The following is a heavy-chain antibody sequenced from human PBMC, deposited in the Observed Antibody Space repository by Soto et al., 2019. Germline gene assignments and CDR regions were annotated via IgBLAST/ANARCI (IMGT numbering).Heavy chain of an antibody. D-gene: IGHD6-13*01. J-gene: IGHJ6*02. Sequence: ASVKVSCKASGYTFTGYYMHWVRQAPGQGLEWMGWINPNSGGTNYAQKFQGWVTMTRDTSISTAYMELSRLRSDDTAVYYCARAQESSSGHYYYGMDVWGQGTTVTVSS. CDR1: GYTFTGYY. V-gene: IGHV1-2*04. CDR3: ARAQESSSGHYYYGMDV. CDR2: INPNSGGT.